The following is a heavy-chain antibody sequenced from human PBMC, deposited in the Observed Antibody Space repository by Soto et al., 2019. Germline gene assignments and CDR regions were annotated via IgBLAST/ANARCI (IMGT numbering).Heavy chain of an antibody. V-gene: IGHV1-18*01. D-gene: IGHD4-17*01. Sequence: QVQLVQSGAEVKKPGASVKVSCKGSGYTFTSYGISWVRQAPGQGLEWMGWISAYNGNTNYAQKLQGRVTMTTDTSTRTAYMDLRSLRSDDTAAYYCARLTTVTLFDAFDIWGQGTMATVSS. J-gene: IGHJ3*02. CDR2: ISAYNGNT. CDR3: ARLTTVTLFDAFDI. CDR1: GYTFTSYG.